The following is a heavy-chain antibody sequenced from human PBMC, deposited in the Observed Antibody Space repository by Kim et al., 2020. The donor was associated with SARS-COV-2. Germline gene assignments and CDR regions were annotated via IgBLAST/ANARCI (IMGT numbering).Heavy chain of an antibody. D-gene: IGHD3-10*01. CDR3: ARDQRITMVRGPYWGGMDV. V-gene: IGHV4-4*02. J-gene: IGHJ6*02. Sequence: SRVTISVDKSKNQFSLKLSSVTAADTAVYYCARDQRITMVRGPYWGGMDVWGQGTTVTVSS.